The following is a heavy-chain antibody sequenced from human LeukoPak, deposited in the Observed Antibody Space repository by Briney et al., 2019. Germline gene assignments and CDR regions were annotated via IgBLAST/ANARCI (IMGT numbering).Heavy chain of an antibody. D-gene: IGHD1-1*01. Sequence: GASVKVSCKASGYTFTCYYMHWVRQAPGQGLGWRGGSNPNSGGRNYAQKFQGRVTMTRDTSISTAYMELSRLRSDDPAVYYCARVALNNWNDGYFDYWGQGPLVTVSS. CDR2: SNPNSGGR. CDR3: ARVALNNWNDGYFDY. CDR1: GYTFTCYY. J-gene: IGHJ4*02. V-gene: IGHV1-2*02.